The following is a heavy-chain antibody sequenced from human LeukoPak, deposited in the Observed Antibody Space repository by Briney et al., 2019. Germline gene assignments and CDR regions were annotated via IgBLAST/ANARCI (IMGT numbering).Heavy chain of an antibody. D-gene: IGHD6-19*01. Sequence: GSLRLSCAASGFTFRAYWMSWVRQAPGKGLEWVTNIKQDGSEKNYVDSVKGRFTISRDNTKKSLHLQMNSLRAEDTAVYYCARSLRGSGWLPDDAFDIWGQGTKVTVSS. J-gene: IGHJ3*02. CDR2: IKQDGSEK. V-gene: IGHV3-7*01. CDR3: ARSLRGSGWLPDDAFDI. CDR1: GFTFRAYW.